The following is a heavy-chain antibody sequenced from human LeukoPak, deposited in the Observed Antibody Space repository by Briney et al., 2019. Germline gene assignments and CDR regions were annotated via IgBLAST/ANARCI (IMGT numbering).Heavy chain of an antibody. V-gene: IGHV4-59*01. CDR1: GGSISSYY. D-gene: IGHD2-21*02. Sequence: SETLSPTCTVSGGSISSYYWSWIRQPPGKGLEWIGYIYYSGSTNYNPSLKSRVTISVDTSKNQFSLKLSSVTAADTAVYYCARAVYCGGDCYSGAFDIWGQGTMVTVSS. CDR3: ARAVYCGGDCYSGAFDI. CDR2: IYYSGST. J-gene: IGHJ3*02.